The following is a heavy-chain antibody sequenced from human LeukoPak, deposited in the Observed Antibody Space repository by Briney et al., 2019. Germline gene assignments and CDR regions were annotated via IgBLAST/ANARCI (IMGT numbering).Heavy chain of an antibody. CDR1: GFTFSSYW. CDR3: AREDLYPGVDY. CDR2: INSDGSST. V-gene: IGHV3-74*01. D-gene: IGHD3-10*01. J-gene: IGHJ4*02. Sequence: PGGSLRLSCAASGFTFSSYWMHGVRQAPGKGLVWVSRINSDGSSTRYADSVKGRFTISRDNAKNTLYLQMNSLRAEDTAVYYCAREDLYPGVDYWGQGTLVTVSS.